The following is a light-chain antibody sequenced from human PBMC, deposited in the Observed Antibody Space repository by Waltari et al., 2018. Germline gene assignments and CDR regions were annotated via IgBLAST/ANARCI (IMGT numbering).Light chain of an antibody. J-gene: IGLJ3*02. CDR2: DVS. CDR1: ATDIGGYNY. CDR3: CSCTSSSTWV. V-gene: IGLV2-14*03. Sequence: QSALTQPASVSGSPGQSITISCTGTATDIGGYNYVSWYPQHPGKAPKLVIFDVSSRPSGISYRFSASKFGNTASLTISGLQPDDEADYYCCSCTSSSTWVFGGGTKLTVL.